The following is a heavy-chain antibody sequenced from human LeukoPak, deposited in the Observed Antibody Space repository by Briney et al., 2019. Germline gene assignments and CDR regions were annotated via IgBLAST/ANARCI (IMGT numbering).Heavy chain of an antibody. CDR2: TYYRSKWYN. D-gene: IGHD3-10*01. Sequence: SQTLSLTCVISGDSVSSNSAAWNWIRQSPSRGLEWLGRTYYRSKWYNDYAVSVKSRITINPDTSKNQFSLQLNSVTPEDTAVYYCARERDYYGSGSYYKAGPHFSYFDYWGQGTLVTVSS. J-gene: IGHJ4*02. CDR3: ARERDYYGSGSYYKAGPHFSYFDY. V-gene: IGHV6-1*01. CDR1: GDSVSSNSAA.